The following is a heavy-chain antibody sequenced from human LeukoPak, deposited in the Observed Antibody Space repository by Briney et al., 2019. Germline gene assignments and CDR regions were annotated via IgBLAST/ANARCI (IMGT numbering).Heavy chain of an antibody. CDR3: ASGAYYYDRYYFDY. Sequence: GASVKVSCKASGCTFTSYGISWVRQAPGQGLEWMGWISAYNGNTNYAQKLQGRVTMTTDTSTSTAYMELRSLRSDDTAVYYCASGAYYYDRYYFDYWGQGTLVTVSS. D-gene: IGHD3-22*01. V-gene: IGHV1-18*01. CDR1: GCTFTSYG. J-gene: IGHJ4*02. CDR2: ISAYNGNT.